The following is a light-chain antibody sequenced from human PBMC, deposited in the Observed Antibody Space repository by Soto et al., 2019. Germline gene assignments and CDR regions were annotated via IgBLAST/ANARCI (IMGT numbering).Light chain of an antibody. Sequence: QSVLTQPPSASGSPGQSVTISCTGTNSDAGGSTYVSWYQQHPGKAPKLVIYEVIKRPPGVPDRFSGSRSGNTASLTVSGRQAEDEADYYCSSQVGGTNLKLFGGGTQLTVL. CDR2: EVI. V-gene: IGLV2-8*01. CDR3: SSQVGGTNLKL. J-gene: IGLJ2*01. CDR1: NSDAGGSTY.